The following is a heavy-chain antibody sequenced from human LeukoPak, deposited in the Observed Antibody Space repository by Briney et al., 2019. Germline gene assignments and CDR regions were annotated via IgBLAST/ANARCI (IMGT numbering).Heavy chain of an antibody. CDR3: ARNDFGSGWLGDN. J-gene: IGHJ4*02. V-gene: IGHV3-23*01. CDR2: IGGGGGGT. CDR1: GFTFSTYA. Sequence: GGSLRLSCAASGFTFSTYAMHWVRQAPGKGLEWVSTIGGGGGGTYYADSVKGRFTISRDTSKNTLFLQMNSLRAEDTAVYYCARNDFGSGWLGDNWGQGTLVTVSS. D-gene: IGHD6-19*01.